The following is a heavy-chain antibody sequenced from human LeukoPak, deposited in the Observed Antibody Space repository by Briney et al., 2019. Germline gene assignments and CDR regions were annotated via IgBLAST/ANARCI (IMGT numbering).Heavy chain of an antibody. V-gene: IGHV4-59*04. D-gene: IGHD3-22*01. Sequence: SETLSLTCTVSGGSISSYYWNWIRQPPGKGLEWIGSISYSGSTYYNPSLKSRVTISVDTSKNQFSLKLSSVTAADTAVYYCASYYYDSSGYYSVYYFDYWGQGTLVTVSS. CDR3: ASYYYDSSGYYSVYYFDY. J-gene: IGHJ4*02. CDR2: ISYSGST. CDR1: GGSISSYY.